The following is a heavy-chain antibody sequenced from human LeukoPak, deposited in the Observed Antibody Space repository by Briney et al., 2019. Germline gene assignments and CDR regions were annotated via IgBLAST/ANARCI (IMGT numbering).Heavy chain of an antibody. V-gene: IGHV3-21*01. CDR3: ARGYSGSYYFADY. Sequence: PGGSMRLSCAASGFTFNSYSLNWVRQAPGRGLEWVSSIWCGGGYIYYADSVKGRFTISRDNAKNSLYLQMNSLRAEDTAVYYCARGYSGSYYFADYWGQGTLVTVSS. CDR2: IWCGGGYI. J-gene: IGHJ4*02. D-gene: IGHD1-26*01. CDR1: GFTFNSYS.